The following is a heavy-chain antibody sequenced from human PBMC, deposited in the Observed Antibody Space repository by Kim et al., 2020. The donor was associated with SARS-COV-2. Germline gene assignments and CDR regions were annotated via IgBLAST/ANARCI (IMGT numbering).Heavy chain of an antibody. CDR1: GDFVHPYF. CDR2: VTFSGTT. V-gene: IGHV4-59*02. D-gene: IGHD2-21*01. CDR3: ARGLRYCDGGCASGFEF. Sequence: SETLSLTCSVSGDFVHPYFWSWIRQPPGKGLEWLGYVTFSGTTSYSPSLKGRLTISRDTSKKQFTLELASVTATDTAIYYCARGLRYCDGGCASGFEFWGRGTLVTVS. J-gene: IGHJ4*02.